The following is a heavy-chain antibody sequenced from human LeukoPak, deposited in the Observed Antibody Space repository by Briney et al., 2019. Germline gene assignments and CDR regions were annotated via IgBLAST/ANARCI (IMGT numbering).Heavy chain of an antibody. CDR2: INHSGST. CDR3: ARGQPITYYYGSGSYPLFDY. V-gene: IGHV4-34*01. Sequence: SETLSLTCAVYGGSFSGYYWSWIRQPPGKGLEWIGEINHSGSTNYNPSFKSRVTISVDTSKNQFSLKLSSVTAADTAVYYCARGQPITYYYGSGSYPLFDYWGQGTLVTVSS. J-gene: IGHJ4*02. D-gene: IGHD3-10*01. CDR1: GGSFSGYY.